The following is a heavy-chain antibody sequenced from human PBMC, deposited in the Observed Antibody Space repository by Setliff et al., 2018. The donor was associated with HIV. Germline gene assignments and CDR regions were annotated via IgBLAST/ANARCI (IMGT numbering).Heavy chain of an antibody. CDR3: VKMFCTTSDCRYFDY. J-gene: IGHJ4*02. CDR2: FGIVGIT. V-gene: IGHV3-23*01. D-gene: IGHD2-8*01. Sequence: PGGSLRLSCAASGFTFSSSAMSWVRQAPGKGLEWVSTFGIVGITYYADSVKGRFTISRDNSKNTVDLQMNSLRGADTAVYYCVKMFCTTSDCRYFDYWGQGTMVTVSS. CDR1: GFTFSSSA.